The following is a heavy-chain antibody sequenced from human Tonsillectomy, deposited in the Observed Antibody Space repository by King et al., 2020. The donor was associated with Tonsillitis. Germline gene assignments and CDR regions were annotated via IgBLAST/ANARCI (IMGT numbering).Heavy chain of an antibody. V-gene: IGHV3-30*18. CDR2: ISYDGSNK. D-gene: IGHD5-18*01. Sequence: QLVQSGGGVVQPGRSLRLSCAASGFTFSTYAMHWVRQAPGKGLEWVAVISYDGSNKYYADSVKGRFTISRDSSKNTLYLQMNSLRAEDTAVYYCAKDPMRYSYGTIYYFDYWGQGILVTVSS. CDR3: AKDPMRYSYGTIYYFDY. J-gene: IGHJ4*02. CDR1: GFTFSTYA.